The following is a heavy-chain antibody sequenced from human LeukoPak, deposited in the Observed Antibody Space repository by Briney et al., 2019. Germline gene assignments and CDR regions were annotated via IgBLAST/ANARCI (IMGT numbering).Heavy chain of an antibody. J-gene: IGHJ4*02. D-gene: IGHD1-1*01. CDR1: GFTLSDHF. Sequence: QPGGSLRLSCEVSGFTLSDHFMDWDRQAPGKGLEWVANIKQDGSEKYYVDSVKGRFTISRDNAKNSLYLQMNSLRAEDTAVYYCATSRTFDYWGQGTLVTVSS. V-gene: IGHV3-7*01. CDR2: IKQDGSEK. CDR3: ATSRTFDY.